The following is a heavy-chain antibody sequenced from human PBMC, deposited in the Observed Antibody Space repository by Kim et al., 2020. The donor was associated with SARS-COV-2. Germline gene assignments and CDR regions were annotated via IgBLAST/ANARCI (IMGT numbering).Heavy chain of an antibody. V-gene: IGHV4-39*01. CDR2: IYYSGST. CDR3: ARHWTYYGDYLASFDS. J-gene: IGHJ4*02. CDR1: GASISSSSTYY. D-gene: IGHD4-17*01. Sequence: SETLSLTCTVSGASISSSSTYYWGWIRQPPGKGLEWIGTIYYSGSTYYNPSLKSRVTISVDTSNNQFSLKLSSVTAADTAVFYCARHWTYYGDYLASFDSWGQGTLVTVSS.